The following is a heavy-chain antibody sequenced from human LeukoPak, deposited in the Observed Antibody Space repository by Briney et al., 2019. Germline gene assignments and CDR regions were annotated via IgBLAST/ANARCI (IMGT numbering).Heavy chain of an antibody. J-gene: IGHJ4*02. Sequence: GASVKVSCKFSGYTLTELSMHWVRQAPGKGLEWMGGFDPEDGETIYAQKFQGRVTMTEDTSTDTAYMELSSLRSEDTAAYYCATDTAKYYYDSSGYPGRFGYWGQGTLVTVSS. CDR3: ATDTAKYYYDSSGYPGRFGY. CDR2: FDPEDGET. D-gene: IGHD3-22*01. CDR1: GYTLTELS. V-gene: IGHV1-24*01.